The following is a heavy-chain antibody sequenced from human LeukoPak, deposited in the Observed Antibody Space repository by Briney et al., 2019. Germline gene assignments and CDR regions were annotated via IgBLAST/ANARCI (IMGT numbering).Heavy chain of an antibody. D-gene: IGHD2-2*01. CDR1: GFTFSSYS. V-gene: IGHV3-21*01. CDR2: ISSSSSYI. Sequence: PGGSLRLSCAASGFTFSSYSMNWVRQAPGKGLEWVSSISSSSSYIYYADSVKGRFTISRDNAKNSLYLQMNSLRAEDTAVYYCARAPLYCSSTSCYEDDYWGQGTLVTVSS. CDR3: ARAPLYCSSTSCYEDDY. J-gene: IGHJ4*02.